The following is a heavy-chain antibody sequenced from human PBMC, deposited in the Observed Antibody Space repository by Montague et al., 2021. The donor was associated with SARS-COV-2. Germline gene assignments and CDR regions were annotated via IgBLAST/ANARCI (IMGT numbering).Heavy chain of an antibody. Sequence: SETLFLTCAVHGGSFSTYSWNWIRQTPGKGLEWIGEIHHGGSTNYNPSLKSRVTISADTSKNQFSLKLTSVAAAETAVYYCARLGDGVVPSPILGVGPYYSYYMDVWGKGTTVTVSS. J-gene: IGHJ6*03. CDR2: IHHGGST. CDR1: GGSFSTYS. D-gene: IGHD3-10*01. CDR3: ARLGDGVVPSPILGVGPYYSYYMDV. V-gene: IGHV4-34*01.